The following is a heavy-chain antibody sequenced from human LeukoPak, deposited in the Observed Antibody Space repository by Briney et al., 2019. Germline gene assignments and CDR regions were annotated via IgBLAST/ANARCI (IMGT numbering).Heavy chain of an antibody. CDR2: IYPGDSDT. CDR3: ARRDSSAYYYFDY. D-gene: IGHD3-22*01. V-gene: IGHV5-51*01. Sequence: GESLKISCRGSGYSFTSYWIGWVRQMLGKGLEWMGIIYPGDSDTRYSPSFQGQVTISADKSISTAYLQWSSLKASDTAMYYCARRDSSAYYYFDYWGQGTLVTVSS. J-gene: IGHJ4*02. CDR1: GYSFTSYW.